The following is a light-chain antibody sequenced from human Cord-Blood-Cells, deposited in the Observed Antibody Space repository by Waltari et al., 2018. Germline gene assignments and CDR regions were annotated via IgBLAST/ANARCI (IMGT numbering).Light chain of an antibody. CDR3: QQYNNWPWT. CDR2: GAS. CDR1: QSVSRN. Sequence: EIVMMQSPATLSVSPGERATLSCRASQSVSRNLASSQQQPGQAPRLLIYGASTRATGIPSRFSGSGSGTEFTLTISSLQSEDFAVYYCQQYNNWPWTFGQGTKVEIK. V-gene: IGKV3-15*01. J-gene: IGKJ1*01.